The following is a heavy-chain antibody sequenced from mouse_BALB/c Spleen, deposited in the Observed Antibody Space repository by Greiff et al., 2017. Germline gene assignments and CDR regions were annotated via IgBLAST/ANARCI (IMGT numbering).Heavy chain of an antibody. CDR1: GFTFSDYY. V-gene: IGHV5-4*02. Sequence: EVNVVESGGGLVKPGGSLKLSCAASGFTFSDYYMHWVRQTPEKRLEWVATISDGGSYTYYPDSVKGRFTISRDNAKNNLYLQMSSLKSEDTAMYYCAREDYYAMDYWGQGTSVTVSS. J-gene: IGHJ4*01. CDR3: AREDYYAMDY. CDR2: ISDGGSYT.